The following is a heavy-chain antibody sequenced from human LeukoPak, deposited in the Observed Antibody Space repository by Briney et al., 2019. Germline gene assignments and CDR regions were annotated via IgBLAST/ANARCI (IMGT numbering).Heavy chain of an antibody. CDR3: ARDGPSRYSNYASYYFDY. Sequence: GGSLRLSCAASGFTFSSYSMNWVRQAPGKGLEWVSSISSSSSYIYYADSVKGRFTISRDNAKNSLYLQMNSLRAEDTAVYYCARDGPSRYSNYASYYFDYWGQGTLVTVSS. V-gene: IGHV3-21*01. D-gene: IGHD4-11*01. CDR2: ISSSSSYI. J-gene: IGHJ4*02. CDR1: GFTFSSYS.